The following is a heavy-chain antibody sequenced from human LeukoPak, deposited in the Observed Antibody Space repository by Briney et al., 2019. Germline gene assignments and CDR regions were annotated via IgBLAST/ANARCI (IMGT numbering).Heavy chain of an antibody. CDR3: ATDRALGWLQSNYYYYGMDV. CDR2: INPNSGGT. CDR1: GYTFTGYY. D-gene: IGHD5-24*01. V-gene: IGHV1-2*02. J-gene: IGHJ6*02. Sequence: ASVKVSCKASGYTFTGYYMHWVRQAPGQGLEWMGWINPNSGGTNYAQKFQGRDTMTEDTSTDTAYMELSSLRSEDTAVYYCATDRALGWLQSNYYYYGMDVWGQGTTVTVSS.